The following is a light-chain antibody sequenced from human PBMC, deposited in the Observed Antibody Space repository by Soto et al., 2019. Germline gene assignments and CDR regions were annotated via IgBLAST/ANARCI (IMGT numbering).Light chain of an antibody. CDR1: QSVSSTH. V-gene: IGKV3-20*01. Sequence: EIVLTQSPGTLSLSPGDRATLFCRASQSVSSTHLAWYHQKPGQAPRLLIYGASTRASGIPDRFSGSGSGTDFTLTISRLETEDFEVYYCHQYGSSPQTLGQGTKVDI. CDR2: GAS. J-gene: IGKJ1*01. CDR3: HQYGSSPQT.